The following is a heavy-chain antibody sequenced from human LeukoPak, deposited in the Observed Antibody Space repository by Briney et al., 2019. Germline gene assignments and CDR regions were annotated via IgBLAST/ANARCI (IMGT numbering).Heavy chain of an antibody. CDR1: GFNFRNYA. CDR2: ISGSGGST. J-gene: IGHJ4*02. CDR3: AKGQYGGLGFDY. Sequence: GGSLRLSCAASGFNFRNYAMTWVRQAPGKGLEWVSAISGSGGSTYYADSVKGRFTISRDNSKNTLYLQMNSLRAEDTAVYYCAKGQYGGLGFDYWGQGTLVTVSS. D-gene: IGHD4-23*01. V-gene: IGHV3-23*01.